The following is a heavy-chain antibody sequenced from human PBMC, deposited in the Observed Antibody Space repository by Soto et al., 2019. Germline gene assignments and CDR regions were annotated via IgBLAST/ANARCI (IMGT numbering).Heavy chain of an antibody. CDR2: IKSKIDGGTT. CDR3: TTDRDSTPSN. CDR1: GFTFSNAW. D-gene: IGHD4-4*01. J-gene: IGHJ4*02. Sequence: EVQLVESGGGLVKPGGSLRLSCAASGFTFSNAWMHWVRQAPGKGLEWVGRIKSKIDGGTTDYAAPVKGRFTISRDDSKNTLYLQMNSLKTEDTAVYYCTTDRDSTPSNWGQGTLVTVSS. V-gene: IGHV3-15*07.